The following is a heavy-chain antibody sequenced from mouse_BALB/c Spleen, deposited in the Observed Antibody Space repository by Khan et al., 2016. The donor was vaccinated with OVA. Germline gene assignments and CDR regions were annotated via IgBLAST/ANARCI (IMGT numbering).Heavy chain of an antibody. Sequence: QVQLQQSGPGLVAPSQSLSITCTVSGFSLTGFGINWVRQPPGKGLEWLGMIWSDGSTDYNSVLKSRLSISKDDSKSQVFLKMNSLQTDDTARFYCARELRLGGFAYGGQGTLVTVSA. CDR1: GFSLTGFG. J-gene: IGHJ3*01. V-gene: IGHV2-6-7*01. CDR3: ARELRLGGFAY. D-gene: IGHD1-2*01. CDR2: IWSDGST.